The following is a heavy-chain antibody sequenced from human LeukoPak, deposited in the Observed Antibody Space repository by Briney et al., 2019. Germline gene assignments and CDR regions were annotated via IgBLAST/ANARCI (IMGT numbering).Heavy chain of an antibody. CDR1: AYSFTSYW. CDR3: ARQGGYFDWLLYSY. V-gene: IGHV5-51*01. D-gene: IGHD3-9*01. Sequence: ESLKFSCKASAYSFTSYWIGWLCQMPGKVLECLAIIYPGDSDTRYTPSFQGQVTISAAKSISTAYLQWSSLKASDTAMYYCARQGGYFDWLLYSYRGQGTPVTASS. CDR2: IYPGDSDT. J-gene: IGHJ4*02.